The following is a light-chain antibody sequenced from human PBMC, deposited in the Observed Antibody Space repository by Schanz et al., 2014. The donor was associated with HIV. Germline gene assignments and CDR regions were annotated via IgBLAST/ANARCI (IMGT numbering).Light chain of an antibody. CDR2: DVS. V-gene: IGLV2-14*03. CDR1: SGDVGSYNY. J-gene: IGLJ1*01. CDR3: CSYTTTSTYV. Sequence: QSALTQPASVSGSPGQSISISCTGTSGDVGSYNYVSWYQQHPGKAPKLMIYDVSNLPSGVSSRFSGSKSGNTASLTISGLQAEDEAGYYCCSYTTTSTYVFSAGTKLTVL.